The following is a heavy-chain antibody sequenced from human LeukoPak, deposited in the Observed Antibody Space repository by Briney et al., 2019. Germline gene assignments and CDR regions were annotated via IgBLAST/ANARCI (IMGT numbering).Heavy chain of an antibody. CDR3: ARDCSGGDSSGYQDGFDY. V-gene: IGHV1-46*01. CDR2: INPSGGST. J-gene: IGHJ4*02. Sequence: ASVKVSCKASGYTFTSYYMHWVRQAPGQGLEWMGIINPSGGSTSYAQKFQGRVTMTRDTSTSTVYMELSSLRSEDTAVYYCARDCSGGDSSGYQDGFDYWGQGTLVTVSS. D-gene: IGHD3-22*01. CDR1: GYTFTSYY.